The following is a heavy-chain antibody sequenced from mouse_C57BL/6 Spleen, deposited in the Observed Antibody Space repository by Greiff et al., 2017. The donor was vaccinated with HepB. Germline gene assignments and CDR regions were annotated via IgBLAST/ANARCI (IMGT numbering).Heavy chain of an antibody. CDR2: IDPSDSYL. Sequence: QVQLQQPGAELVMPGASVKLSCKASGYTFTSYWMHWVKQRPGQGLEWIGEIDPSDSYLNYNQKFKGKSTLTVDKSSSTAYMQLSSLRSEDAAVYYCARGGGLRDYFDYWGQGTTLTVSS. CDR1: GYTFTSYW. J-gene: IGHJ2*01. CDR3: ARGGGLRDYFDY. V-gene: IGHV1-69*01.